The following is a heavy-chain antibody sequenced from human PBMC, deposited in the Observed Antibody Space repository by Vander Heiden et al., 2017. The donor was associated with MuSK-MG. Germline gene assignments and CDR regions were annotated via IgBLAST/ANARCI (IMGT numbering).Heavy chain of an antibody. CDR1: GGTFSSYA. J-gene: IGHJ4*02. D-gene: IGHD3-22*01. CDR2: IIPIFGTA. Sequence: QVQLVQSGAEVKKPGSSVQVSCKASGGTFSSYAISWVRQAPGQGLEWMGGIIPIFGTANYAQKFQGRVTITADESTSTAYMELSSLRSEDTAVYYCASQTEEYYYDSSGYYPFGYWGQGTLVTVSS. V-gene: IGHV1-69*01. CDR3: ASQTEEYYYDSSGYYPFGY.